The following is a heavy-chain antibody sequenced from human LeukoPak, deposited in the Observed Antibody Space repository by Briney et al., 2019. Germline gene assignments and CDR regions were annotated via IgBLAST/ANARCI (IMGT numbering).Heavy chain of an antibody. Sequence: GGSLRLSCAAPGFTFSSYAMSWVRQAPGKGLEWVSAISGSGGSTYYADSVKGRFTISRDNSKNTLYLQMNSLRAEDTAVYYCACMPPSFREYDFDYWGQGTLVTVSS. CDR3: ACMPPSFREYDFDY. D-gene: IGHD5-24*01. CDR1: GFTFSSYA. V-gene: IGHV3-23*01. J-gene: IGHJ4*02. CDR2: ISGSGGST.